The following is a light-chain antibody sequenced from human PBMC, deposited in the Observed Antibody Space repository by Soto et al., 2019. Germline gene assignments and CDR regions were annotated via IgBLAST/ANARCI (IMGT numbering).Light chain of an antibody. V-gene: IGKV3-15*01. CDR2: GAS. CDR3: KQYNNWPPST. CDR1: QSVSSN. Sequence: EIVMTQSPATLSVSPGERATLSCRASQSVSSNLAWYQQKPGQAPRLLIYGASTRATGIPARFSGSGSGTEFTLTISSLQSADFSVYYCKQYNNWPPSTLGKGTKVAIK. J-gene: IGKJ1*01.